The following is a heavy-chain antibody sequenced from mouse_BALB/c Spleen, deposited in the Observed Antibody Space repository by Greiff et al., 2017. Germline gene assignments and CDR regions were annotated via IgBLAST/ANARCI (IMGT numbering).Heavy chain of an antibody. J-gene: IGHJ4*01. V-gene: IGHV5-17*02. D-gene: IGHD2-14*01. CDR1: GFTFSSFG. CDR2: ISSGSSTI. Sequence: EVKLMDSGGGLVQPGGSRKLSCAASGFTFSSFGMHWVRQAPEKGLEWVAYISSGSSTIYYADTVKGRFTISRDNPKNTLFLQMTSLRSEDTAMYYCARGRRYDGVYAMDYWGQGTSVTVSS. CDR3: ARGRRYDGVYAMDY.